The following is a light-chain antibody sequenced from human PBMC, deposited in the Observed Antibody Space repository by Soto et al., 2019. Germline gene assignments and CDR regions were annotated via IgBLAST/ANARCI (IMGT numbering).Light chain of an antibody. J-gene: IGKJ2*02. CDR1: QSISSY. CDR2: AAS. CDR3: QRSYSSLGT. Sequence: DIQMTQSPSSLSASVGDSVAITCRASQSISSYLNWYRQKPGKAPELLIYAASGLQSGVPSRFSGSGSGTGFTLTINSLQPEDFATYYCQRSYSSLGTFGQGTKLEIK. V-gene: IGKV1-39*01.